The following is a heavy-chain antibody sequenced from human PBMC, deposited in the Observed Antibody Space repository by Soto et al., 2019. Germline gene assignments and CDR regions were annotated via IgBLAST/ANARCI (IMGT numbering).Heavy chain of an antibody. D-gene: IGHD3-22*01. J-gene: IGHJ3*01. CDR2: INHSGRV. V-gene: IGHV4-34*01. Sequence: SETLSLTCAVYGGSFSGHSWTWIRQSPGKGLEWIGDINHSGRVNYSPSLKSRVAISLDTSKNQSSLTLSAVTAADTAMYYCSTRAYDTNGYYRFDPWGQGTMVTVSS. CDR1: GGSFSGHS. CDR3: STRAYDTNGYYRFDP.